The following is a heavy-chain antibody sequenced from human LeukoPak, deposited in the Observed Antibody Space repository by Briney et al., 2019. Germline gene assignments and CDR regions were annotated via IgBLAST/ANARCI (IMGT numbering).Heavy chain of an antibody. D-gene: IGHD1-14*01. CDR2: ISGSGSTI. V-gene: IGHV3-48*03. CDR1: GFTFSSYE. Sequence: GGSLRLSCAASGFTFSSYEMNWVRQAPGKGLEWVSYISGSGSTIYYADPVKGRFSISRDNAKNSLYLQMNSLRAEDTAVYYCAREYNEFDYWGQGTLVTVSS. J-gene: IGHJ4*02. CDR3: AREYNEFDY.